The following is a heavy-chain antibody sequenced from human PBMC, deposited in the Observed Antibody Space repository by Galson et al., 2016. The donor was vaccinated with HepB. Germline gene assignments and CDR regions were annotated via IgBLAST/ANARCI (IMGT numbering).Heavy chain of an antibody. CDR3: ARDRYVGDTRWYYNIDY. J-gene: IGHJ4*02. CDR1: GFTFSDYW. CDR2: INQDGSEK. Sequence: SLRLSCAVSGFTFSDYWMSWVRQTPGKGLEWVVNINQDGSEKSYVDSVKGRFTISRANARNSLYLQMNSLRAEDTAVYYCARDRYVGDTRWYYNIDYWGQGTLVTVSS. V-gene: IGHV3-7*01. D-gene: IGHD3-22*01.